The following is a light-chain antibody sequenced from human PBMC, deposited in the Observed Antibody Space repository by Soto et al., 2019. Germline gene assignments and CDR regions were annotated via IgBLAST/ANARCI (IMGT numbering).Light chain of an antibody. Sequence: DIELTQSPATLSLSAGERVTISCWVSQSVGSSLAWYKQKPGQAPRLLICGVSNRATGIPDRLSGSGSGTEFTLTISRLEPEDFAVFYCYQYGSTPPTFGQGTKVDI. CDR1: QSVGSS. V-gene: IGKV3-20*01. CDR2: GVS. CDR3: YQYGSTPPT. J-gene: IGKJ1*01.